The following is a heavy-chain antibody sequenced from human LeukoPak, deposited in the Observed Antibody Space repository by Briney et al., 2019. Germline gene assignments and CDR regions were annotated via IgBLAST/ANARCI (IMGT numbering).Heavy chain of an antibody. CDR1: GFSFSNYW. V-gene: IGHV3-7*01. Sequence: GGSLRLSCEVSGFSFSNYWMTWVRQAPGKGLEWVAKIKQDGTERYHVDSVKGRFTISRDGSDNTVSLQMVNLRVDDTAVYYCASVAHSHYVAGKYRYDVDVWGQGTTVTVSS. CDR2: IKQDGTER. D-gene: IGHD3-10*02. CDR3: ASVAHSHYVAGKYRYDVDV. J-gene: IGHJ6*02.